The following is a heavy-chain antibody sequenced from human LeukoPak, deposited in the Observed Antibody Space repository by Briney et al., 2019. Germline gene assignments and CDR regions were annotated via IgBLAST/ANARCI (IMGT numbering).Heavy chain of an antibody. CDR3: ARDRDSGSFFYDY. CDR2: VHLDGRT. J-gene: IGHJ4*02. CDR1: GGSVTSTNW. D-gene: IGHD1-26*01. Sequence: SETLSLTCDVSGGSVTSTNWWTWVRQPPGKGLEWIGEVHLDGRTNYNPSLKSRLIMSVDLPENHISLKLTSVTAADTAVYYCARDRDSGSFFYDYWGQGTLVTVSS. V-gene: IGHV4-4*02.